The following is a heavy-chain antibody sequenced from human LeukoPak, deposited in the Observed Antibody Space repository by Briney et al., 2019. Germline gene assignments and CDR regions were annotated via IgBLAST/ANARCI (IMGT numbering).Heavy chain of an antibody. Sequence: ASVKVSCKASGYTFTSYDINWVRQATGQGLEWMGWISAYNGNTNYAQKLQGRVTMTTDTSTSTAYMELRSLRSVDTAVYYCARATYCGGDCYPNRYDAFEIWGQGTMVTVSS. J-gene: IGHJ3*02. V-gene: IGHV1-18*01. D-gene: IGHD2-21*01. CDR3: ARATYCGGDCYPNRYDAFEI. CDR1: GYTFTSYD. CDR2: ISAYNGNT.